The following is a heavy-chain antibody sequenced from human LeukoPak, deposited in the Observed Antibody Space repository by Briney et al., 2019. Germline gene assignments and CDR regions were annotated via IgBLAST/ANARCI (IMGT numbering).Heavy chain of an antibody. CDR1: GGSISSSNW. CDR2: IYHSGST. V-gene: IGHV4-4*02. D-gene: IGHD6-6*01. CDR3: ATRGSSSETDY. J-gene: IGHJ4*02. Sequence: PSETLSLTCAVSGGSISSSNWWSWVRQPPGKGLEWIGEIYHSGSTNYNPSLKSQVTISVDKSKNQFSLRLSSVTAADTAVYYCATRGSSSETDYWGQGTLVTVSS.